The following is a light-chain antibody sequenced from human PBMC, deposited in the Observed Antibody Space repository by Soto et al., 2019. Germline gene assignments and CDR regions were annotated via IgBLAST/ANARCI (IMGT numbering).Light chain of an antibody. Sequence: QSVLTQPPSVSGAPGQRVTISCTGSSSNIGAGYDVHWYQQLPGKAPKLLIYGNDNRPSGVPERFSGSKSGTSASPAITGLRAEDEADYYCQSYGSSPSANFVFGTGTKVTVL. CDR1: SSNIGAGYD. J-gene: IGLJ1*01. CDR2: GND. V-gene: IGLV1-40*01. CDR3: QSYGSSPSANFV.